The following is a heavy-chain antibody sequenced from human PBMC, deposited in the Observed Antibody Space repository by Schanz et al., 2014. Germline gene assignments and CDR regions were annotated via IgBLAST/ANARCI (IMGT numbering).Heavy chain of an antibody. CDR1: GFNFGDYY. V-gene: IGHV3-7*01. Sequence: DVQLVESGGGLVQSGGSLRLSCAASGFNFGDYYMTWVRQAPGKGLESVAKINPDGSGKYYVVSVEGRFTISRDNAKNPLERHMNSLTAEDTAVYYCATDNWWTVEKWGQGTLVTVSS. D-gene: IGHD2-15*01. CDR3: ATDNWWTVEK. J-gene: IGHJ4*02. CDR2: INPDGSGK.